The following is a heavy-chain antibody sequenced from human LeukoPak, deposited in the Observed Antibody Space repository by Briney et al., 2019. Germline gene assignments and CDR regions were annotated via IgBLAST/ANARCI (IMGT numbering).Heavy chain of an antibody. CDR3: ARAYGEYYYYYMDV. Sequence: SETLSLTCTVSGGSISSYYWSWIRKPPGRGLEWIGYIYYSGSTNYNPSLKSRVTISVDTSKNQFSLKLSSVTAADTAVYYCARAYGEYYYYYMDVWGKGTTVTISS. CDR2: IYYSGST. CDR1: GGSISSYY. V-gene: IGHV4-59*01. D-gene: IGHD4-17*01. J-gene: IGHJ6*03.